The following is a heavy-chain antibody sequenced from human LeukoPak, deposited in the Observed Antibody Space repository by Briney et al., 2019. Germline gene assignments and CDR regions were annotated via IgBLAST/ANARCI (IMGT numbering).Heavy chain of an antibody. V-gene: IGHV1-69*13. D-gene: IGHD3-16*02. Sequence: SVKVSCKASGYTFTSYGISWVRQAPGQGLEWMGGIIPIFGTANYAQKFQGRVTITADESTSTAYMELSSLRSEDTAVYYCVKSTGELSLGYFDYWGQGTLVTVSS. CDR2: IIPIFGTA. CDR1: GYTFTSYG. J-gene: IGHJ4*02. CDR3: VKSTGELSLGYFDY.